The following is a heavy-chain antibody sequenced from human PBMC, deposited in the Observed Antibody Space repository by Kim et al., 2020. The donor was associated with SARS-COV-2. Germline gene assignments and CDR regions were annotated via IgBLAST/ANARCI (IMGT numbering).Heavy chain of an antibody. CDR3: ARVGAAAGSFDY. V-gene: IGHV3-64*01. Sequence: GGSLRLSCAASGFTFSSYAMHWVRQAPGKGLEYVSAISSNGGSTYYANSVKGRFTISRDNSKNTLYLQMGSLRAEDMAVYYCARVGAAAGSFDYWGQRTLVTVSS. CDR1: GFTFSSYA. D-gene: IGHD6-13*01. J-gene: IGHJ4*02. CDR2: ISSNGGST.